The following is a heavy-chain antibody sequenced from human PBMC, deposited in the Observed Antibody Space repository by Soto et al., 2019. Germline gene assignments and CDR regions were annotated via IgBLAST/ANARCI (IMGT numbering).Heavy chain of an antibody. CDR2: IHSGGSRI. J-gene: IGHJ6*02. V-gene: IGHV3-48*03. Sequence: EVQLVESGGGLVQPGGSLILSCAASGFTFSTYHMNWVRQAPGKGLEWVSYIHSGGSRIYYADSVKGRFTISRDNAKNPLYLQMNRPRAEDTAVYYCARDGSTVTTNYHYAMDVWGQGTTVTVSS. CDR3: ARDGSTVTTNYHYAMDV. CDR1: GFTFSTYH. D-gene: IGHD4-17*01.